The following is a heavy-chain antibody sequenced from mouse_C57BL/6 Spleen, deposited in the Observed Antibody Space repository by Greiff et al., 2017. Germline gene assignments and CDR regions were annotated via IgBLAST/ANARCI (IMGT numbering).Heavy chain of an antibody. CDR2: IYPGNSDT. CDR1: GYTFTSYW. V-gene: IGHV1-5*01. J-gene: IGHJ3*01. D-gene: IGHD4-1*01. CDR3: TRQTGTRPPGGFAY. Sequence: VQLQQSGTVLARPGASVKMSCKTSGYTFTSYWMHWVKQRPGQGLEWIGAIYPGNSDTSYNQKFKGKAKLTAVTSASTAYMELSSLTNEDSAVYYCTRQTGTRPPGGFAYWGQGTRVTVSA.